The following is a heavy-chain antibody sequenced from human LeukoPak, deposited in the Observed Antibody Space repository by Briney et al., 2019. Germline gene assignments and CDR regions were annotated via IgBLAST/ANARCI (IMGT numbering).Heavy chain of an antibody. V-gene: IGHV3-7*01. CDR3: ARAPDYGDYRFDY. CDR2: IKQDGSEK. D-gene: IGHD4-17*01. Sequence: GGSLRLSCAASGFTFSSYWMSWVRQAPGKGLEWVANIKQDGSEKYYVDSVKGRFTISRDNAKNSLYLQMNSLRAEDTAVYYCARAPDYGDYRFDYWGQGTLVTVSS. J-gene: IGHJ4*02. CDR1: GFTFSSYW.